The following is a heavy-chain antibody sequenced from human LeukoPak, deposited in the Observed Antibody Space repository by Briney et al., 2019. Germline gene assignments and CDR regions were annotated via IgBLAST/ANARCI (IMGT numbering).Heavy chain of an antibody. CDR3: GRRGYGVGFQY. CDR2: IYSSGST. J-gene: IGHJ1*01. Sequence: PSETLSLTCTVSGXSMSSSEYYWGWIRQPPGKGLEWIGSIYSSGSTYYNPSLKSRVTMSVDTSKDQFSLKLSSVTAADTAVYYCGRRGYGVGFQYWGQGTLVTVSS. D-gene: IGHD4-17*01. V-gene: IGHV4-39*01. CDR1: GXSMSSSEYY.